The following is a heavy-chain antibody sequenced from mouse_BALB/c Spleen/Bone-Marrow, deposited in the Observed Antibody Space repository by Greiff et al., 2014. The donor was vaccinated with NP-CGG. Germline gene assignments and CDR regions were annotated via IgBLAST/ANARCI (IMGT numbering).Heavy chain of an antibody. CDR1: GYTFSHYW. D-gene: IGHD1-2*01. CDR3: TRSLRRYFDY. Sequence: QVQLQQSGAELMKPGASVKISCKATGYTFSHYWIEWVKQRPGHGLEWIGEILPGTGSTKYNEKFKGKATITADTSSSTAYMQLSSLISEDSAVYYCTRSLRRYFDYWGQGTTLTVSS. CDR2: ILPGTGST. J-gene: IGHJ2*01. V-gene: IGHV1-9*01.